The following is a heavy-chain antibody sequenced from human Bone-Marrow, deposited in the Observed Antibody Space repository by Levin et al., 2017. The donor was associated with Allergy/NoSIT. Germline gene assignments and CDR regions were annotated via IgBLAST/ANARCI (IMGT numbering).Heavy chain of an antibody. D-gene: IGHD6-19*01. CDR3: AKESLEIAVADN. J-gene: IGHJ4*02. CDR2: IGSSGGDT. V-gene: IGHV3-23*01. CDR1: GFPFRSSA. Sequence: LSLPCAASGFPFRSSAMSWVRQAPGKGLEWVSAIGSSGGDTYYADSVRGRFTISRDNSQNMLYLQMNSLRVEDTAVYYCAKESLEIAVADNWGQGTLVTVSS.